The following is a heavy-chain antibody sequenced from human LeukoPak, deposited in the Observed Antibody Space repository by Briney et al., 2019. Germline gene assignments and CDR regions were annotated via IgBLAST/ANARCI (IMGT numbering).Heavy chain of an antibody. CDR1: GYTFTGYY. V-gene: IGHV1-2*02. J-gene: IGHJ4*02. CDR2: INPNSGGT. CDR3: ARSQSITMVRGANY. D-gene: IGHD3-10*01. Sequence: GASVKVSCKASGYTFTGYYMHWVRRAPGQGLEWMGWINPNSGGTNYAQKFQGRVTMTRDTSISTAYMELSRLRSDDTAVYYCARSQSITMVRGANYWGQGTLVTVSS.